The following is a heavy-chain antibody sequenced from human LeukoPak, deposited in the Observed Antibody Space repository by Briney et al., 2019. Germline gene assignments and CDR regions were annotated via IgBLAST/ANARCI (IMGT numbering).Heavy chain of an antibody. D-gene: IGHD3-10*01. V-gene: IGHV3-66*02. Sequence: GGSLRLSCAASGFIFSSYSMNWVRQAPGRGLEWVSLIYGDGTTHYADSVTGRFTISRDNSKNTLYLQMNSLRAEDTAIYYCARDRAGTQAWVEFDPWGQGTLVTVST. J-gene: IGHJ5*02. CDR3: ARDRAGTQAWVEFDP. CDR1: GFIFSSYS. CDR2: IYGDGTT.